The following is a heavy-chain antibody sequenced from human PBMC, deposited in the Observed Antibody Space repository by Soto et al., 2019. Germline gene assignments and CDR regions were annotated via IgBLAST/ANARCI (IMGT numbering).Heavy chain of an antibody. CDR1: GVSISSGDYY. D-gene: IGHD4-17*01. J-gene: IGHJ4*02. V-gene: IGHV4-30-4*01. Sequence: PSETLSLTCTVSGVSISSGDYYWSWIRQPPGKGLEWIGYIYYSGSTYYNPSLKSRVTISVDTSKNQFSLKLRSVTAADTAVYYCARQSVTTLSYFDYWGQGTLVTVSS. CDR2: IYYSGST. CDR3: ARQSVTTLSYFDY.